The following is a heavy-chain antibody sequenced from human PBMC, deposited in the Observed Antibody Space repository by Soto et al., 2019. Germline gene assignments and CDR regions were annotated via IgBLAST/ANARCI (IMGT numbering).Heavy chain of an antibody. CDR3: TTDQGSSWSDY. V-gene: IGHV3-15*01. CDR1: GFTFSNAW. D-gene: IGHD6-13*01. J-gene: IGHJ4*02. CDR2: IKSKTDGGTT. Sequence: GGSLRLSCAASGFTFSNAWMSWVRQAPGKGLEWVGHIKSKTDGGTTDYAAPVKGRFTISRDDSKNTLYLQMNSLKTEDTAVYYCTTDQGSSWSDYWGQGTLSPSPQ.